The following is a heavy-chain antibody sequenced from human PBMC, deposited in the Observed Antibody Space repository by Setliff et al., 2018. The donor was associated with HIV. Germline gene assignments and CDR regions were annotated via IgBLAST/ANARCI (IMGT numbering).Heavy chain of an antibody. CDR2: TNDHFDDS. J-gene: IGHJ4*02. V-gene: IGHV1-18*01. CDR3: ARDEKRAAGGSLYYFDL. CDR1: GGTFRGFG. D-gene: IGHD3-16*02. Sequence: GASVKVSCKASGGTFRGFGISWVRQAPGKGLEWMGWTNDHFDDSHSARSFQGRLTLTTDIITNTAYMELKSLTSDDTAVYFCARDEKRAAGGSLYYFDLWGQGTLVTVSS.